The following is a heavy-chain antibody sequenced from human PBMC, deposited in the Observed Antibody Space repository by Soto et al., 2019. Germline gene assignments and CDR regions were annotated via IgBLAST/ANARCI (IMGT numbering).Heavy chain of an antibody. CDR3: ARDVRQGYSSSWYFDY. J-gene: IGHJ4*02. Sequence: GGSLRLSCAASGFTFSSYWMHWVRQAPGKGLGWVSRINSDGSSTSYADSVKGRFNISRDHAKNSLYLQMNSLRAEDTAVYYCARDVRQGYSSSWYFDYWGQGTLVTVSS. V-gene: IGHV3-74*01. CDR1: GFTFSSYW. CDR2: INSDGSST. D-gene: IGHD6-13*01.